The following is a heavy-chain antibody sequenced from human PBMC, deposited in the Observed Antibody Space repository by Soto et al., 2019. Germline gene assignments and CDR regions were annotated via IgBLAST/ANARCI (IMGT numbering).Heavy chain of an antibody. Sequence: PGGSLRLSCAASGFTFSSYAMSWVRQAPGKGLEWVSAISGSGGSTYYADSVKGRFTISRDNSKNTLYLQMNSLRAEDTAVYYCAKPPAAGIYYYMDVWGKGTTVTVSS. CDR1: GFTFSSYA. CDR2: ISGSGGST. J-gene: IGHJ6*03. V-gene: IGHV3-23*01. D-gene: IGHD6-13*01. CDR3: AKPPAAGIYYYMDV.